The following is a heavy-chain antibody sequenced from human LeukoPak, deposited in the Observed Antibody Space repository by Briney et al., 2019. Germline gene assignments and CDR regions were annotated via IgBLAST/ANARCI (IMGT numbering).Heavy chain of an antibody. Sequence: SETLSLTCTVSGYSISSGYYWGWIRQPPGKGLEWIGSIYHSGSTYYNPSLKSRVTISVDTSKNQFSLKLSSVTAADTAVYYCARYCSGGSCIDYWGQGTLVTVSS. CDR3: ARYCSGGSCIDY. V-gene: IGHV4-38-2*02. CDR1: GYSISSGYY. D-gene: IGHD2-15*01. J-gene: IGHJ4*02. CDR2: IYHSGST.